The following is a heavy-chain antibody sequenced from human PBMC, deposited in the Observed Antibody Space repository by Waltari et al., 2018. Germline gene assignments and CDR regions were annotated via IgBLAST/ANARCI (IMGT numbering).Heavy chain of an antibody. CDR3: ARGPSIAARRFFDY. D-gene: IGHD6-6*01. Sequence: EVQLVESGGGLVKPGGSLRLSCAASGFTFSSNYMSWVRQAPGKGLEWVSVIYSGGSTYYADSVKGRFTISRDNSKNTLYLQMNSLRAEDTAVYYCARGPSIAARRFFDYWGQGTLVTVSS. J-gene: IGHJ4*02. CDR2: IYSGGST. V-gene: IGHV3-66*01. CDR1: GFTFSSNY.